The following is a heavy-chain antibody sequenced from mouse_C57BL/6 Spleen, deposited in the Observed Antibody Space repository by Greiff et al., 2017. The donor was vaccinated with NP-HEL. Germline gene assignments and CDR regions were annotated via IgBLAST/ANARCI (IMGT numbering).Heavy chain of an antibody. CDR1: GFNFKDYY. CDR3: TITIY. D-gene: IGHD1-1*02. Sequence: EVQLQQSGAELVRPGASVKLSCTASGFNFKDYYMHWVKQRPEQGLEWIGSIDPEDGDTKYAPKFQGKATMTADTSSNIADLQLSSLTSEDTAVYYCTITIYWGQGTTLTVSS. CDR2: IDPEDGDT. J-gene: IGHJ2*01. V-gene: IGHV14-1*01.